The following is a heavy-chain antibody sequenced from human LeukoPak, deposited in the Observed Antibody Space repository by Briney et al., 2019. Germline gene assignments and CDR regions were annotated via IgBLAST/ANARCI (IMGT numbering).Heavy chain of an antibody. CDR2: IYTSGST. CDR1: GGSISSGSYY. J-gene: IGHJ4*02. Sequence: PSQTLSLTCTVSGGSISSGSYYWSWIRQPAGKGLEWIGRIYTSGSTNYNPSLKSRVTISVDTSKNQFSLKLSSVTAADTAVYYCARGRTYGDYYLSDLDIDYWGQGTLVTVSS. D-gene: IGHD4-17*01. CDR3: ARGRTYGDYYLSDLDIDY. V-gene: IGHV4-61*02.